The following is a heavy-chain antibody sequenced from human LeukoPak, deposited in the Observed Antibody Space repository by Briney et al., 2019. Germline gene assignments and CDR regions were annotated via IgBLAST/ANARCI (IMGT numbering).Heavy chain of an antibody. J-gene: IGHJ4*02. CDR2: ISYDGSNK. V-gene: IGHV3-30*18. Sequence: GGSLRLSCAASGFTFSSYVMHWVRQAPGKGLEWVAVISYDGSNKYYADSVKGRFTISRDNSKNTLYLQMNSLRAEDTAVYYCAKDFPLVVTAQIDYWGQGTLVTVSS. CDR1: GFTFSSYV. D-gene: IGHD2-21*02. CDR3: AKDFPLVVTAQIDY.